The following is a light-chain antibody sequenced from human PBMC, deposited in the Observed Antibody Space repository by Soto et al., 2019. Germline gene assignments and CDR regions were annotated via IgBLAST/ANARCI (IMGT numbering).Light chain of an antibody. V-gene: IGKV3-15*01. CDR2: GAS. CDR3: QQYNNWPPST. Sequence: EIVMTQSQATLSVSPGERATLSCRASQSVSSNLAWYQQKPGQAPRLLIYGASTRATGIPARFSGSGSGTEFTLTISSLQSEDFAVYYWQQYNNWPPSTFGQGTKLEIK. J-gene: IGKJ2*01. CDR1: QSVSSN.